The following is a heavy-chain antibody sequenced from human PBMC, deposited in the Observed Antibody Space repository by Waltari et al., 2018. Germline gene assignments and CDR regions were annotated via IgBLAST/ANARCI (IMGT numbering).Heavy chain of an antibody. CDR2: VDNSGGRT. J-gene: IGHJ4*02. D-gene: IGHD6-19*01. V-gene: IGHV3-23*01. CDR3: TKDRQSIQFEY. CDR1: GFTFGTYA. Sequence: EVQLLESGGGLVQPGESLRLSCAASGFTFGTYAMNWVRQAPGKGLEWVSTVDNSGGRTFYAASVQGRFTISRDNLRNTVYLQMNSLRAEDTALYYCTKDRQSIQFEYWGQGILVTVSS.